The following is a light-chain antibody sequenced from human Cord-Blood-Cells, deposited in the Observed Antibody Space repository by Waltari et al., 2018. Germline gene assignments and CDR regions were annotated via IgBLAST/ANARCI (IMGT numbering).Light chain of an antibody. CDR1: STDVGGYNN. V-gene: IGLV2-11*01. CDR2: DVS. Sequence: QSALTRPRSVSGSPGQSVTTPCTATSTDVGGYNNVSRYQQHPGTAPKLMIYDVSKRPSGVPDRFSGSKSGNTASLTISGLQAEDEADYYCCSYAGSYTVVFGGGTKLTVL. CDR3: CSYAGSYTVV. J-gene: IGLJ2*01.